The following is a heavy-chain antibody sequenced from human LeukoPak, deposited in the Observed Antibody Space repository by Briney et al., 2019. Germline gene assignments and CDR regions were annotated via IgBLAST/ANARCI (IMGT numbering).Heavy chain of an antibody. Sequence: PGGSLRLSCTASGFTFGDYAMTWVRQAPGKGLEWVGFIRSKVYGGTPGYAASVKGRFTISRDDSKGIAYLQMNSLKTEDTAVYYCTRDQTPYYWGQGTLVTVSS. CDR2: IRSKVYGGTP. J-gene: IGHJ4*02. V-gene: IGHV3-49*04. CDR3: TRDQTPYY. CDR1: GFTFGDYA.